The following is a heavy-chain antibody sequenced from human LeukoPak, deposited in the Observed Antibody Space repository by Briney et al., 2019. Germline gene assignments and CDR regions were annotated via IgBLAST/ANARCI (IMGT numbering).Heavy chain of an antibody. CDR2: ISSSSSYI. D-gene: IGHD5-12*01. Sequence: GGSLRLSCAASGFTFSSYAMSWVRQAPGKGLEWVSSISSSSSYIYYADSVKGRFTISRDNAKNSLYLQMNSLRAEDTAVYYCARTRVGYDRHNWFDPWGQGTLVTVSS. V-gene: IGHV3-21*01. J-gene: IGHJ5*02. CDR1: GFTFSSYA. CDR3: ARTRVGYDRHNWFDP.